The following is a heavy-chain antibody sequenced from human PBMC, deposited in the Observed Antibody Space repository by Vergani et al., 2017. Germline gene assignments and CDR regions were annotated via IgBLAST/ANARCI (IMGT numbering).Heavy chain of an antibody. Sequence: EVQLVESGGGLVQPGGSLKLSCAASGFTFSGSAMHWVRQASGKGLEWVGRIRSKANSYATAYAASVKGRFTISRDNAKNSLYLQMNSLRAEDTALYYCAKGTRSGWRDAFDIWGQGTMVTVSS. V-gene: IGHV3-73*02. J-gene: IGHJ3*02. CDR2: IRSKANSYAT. D-gene: IGHD6-19*01. CDR1: GFTFSGSA. CDR3: AKGTRSGWRDAFDI.